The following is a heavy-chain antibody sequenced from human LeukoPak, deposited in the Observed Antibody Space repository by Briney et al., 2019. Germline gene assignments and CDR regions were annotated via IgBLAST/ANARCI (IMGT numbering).Heavy chain of an antibody. D-gene: IGHD2-2*01. CDR3: AREYCSSTSCYAFDI. J-gene: IGHJ3*02. V-gene: IGHV1-18*01. CDR1: GYTFTSYG. Sequence: ASVKVSCKASGYTFTSYGISWVRQAPGQGLEWMGWISAYNGNTNYAQKLQGRVTMTTDTSTSTAYMELRSQRSDDTAVYYCAREYCSSTSCYAFDIWGQGTMVTVSS. CDR2: ISAYNGNT.